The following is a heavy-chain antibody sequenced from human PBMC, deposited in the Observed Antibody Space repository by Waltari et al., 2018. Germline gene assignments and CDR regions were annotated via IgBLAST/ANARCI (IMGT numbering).Heavy chain of an antibody. V-gene: IGHV3-15*01. Sequence: EVQLVESGGNLVRAGGSLRLSCEVSGFTFSKIWLSWVRQAPGKGMEWVGRIKRKIDGGKTDYAAPVGGRFTISRDDSKNMVYLEMDSLKTEDTAVYYCAGGPGTYWSGLLDYWGQGTLVTVSS. CDR2: IKRKIDGGKT. CDR3: AGGPGTYWSGLLDY. CDR1: GFTFSKIW. D-gene: IGHD3-3*01. J-gene: IGHJ4*02.